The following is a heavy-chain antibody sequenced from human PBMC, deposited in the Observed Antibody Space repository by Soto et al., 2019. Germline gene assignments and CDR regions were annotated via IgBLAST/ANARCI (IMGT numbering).Heavy chain of an antibody. Sequence: VQLVQSGAEVKKPGASVKVSCKSSGYTFTSYAMHWVRQAPGQRLEWMGWINAGNGNRKYSQKFQDRVTITRDTSASTAYMELSSLRSEDTAVYYCARDLGGWPDSWGQGTLVTVSS. J-gene: IGHJ4*02. V-gene: IGHV1-3*01. D-gene: IGHD6-19*01. CDR2: INAGNGNR. CDR1: GYTFTSYA. CDR3: ARDLGGWPDS.